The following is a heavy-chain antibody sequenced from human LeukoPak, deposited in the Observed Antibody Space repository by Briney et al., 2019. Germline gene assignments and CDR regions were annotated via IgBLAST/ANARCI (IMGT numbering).Heavy chain of an antibody. CDR2: ISGSGGST. J-gene: IGHJ4*02. CDR1: GFTFSSYA. D-gene: IGHD3-3*01. V-gene: IGHV3-23*01. CDR3: AKTYYDFWSGYYVPYDY. Sequence: GGSLRLSCAASGFTFSSYAMSWVRQAPGKGLEWVSAISGSGGSTYYADSVKGRFTISRDNSKNTLYLQMNSLRAEDTAVYYCAKTYYDFWSGYYVPYDYWGQGTLVTVSS.